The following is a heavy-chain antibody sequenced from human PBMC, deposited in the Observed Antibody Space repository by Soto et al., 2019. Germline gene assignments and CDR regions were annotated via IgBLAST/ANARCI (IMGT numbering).Heavy chain of an antibody. J-gene: IGHJ5*02. D-gene: IGHD3-16*01. CDR1: GFMFSDYA. CDR2: LLRPGRST. CDR3: AKDAIANDGIWLMDS. Sequence: GGSLRLSCAASGFMFSDYAMTWARQAPGKELEWVSGLLRPGRSTYYADSVRGRFTISGDTSANTVYLQMDSLRAEDTAVYYCAKDAIANDGIWLMDSWGQGTVVTVSS. V-gene: IGHV3-23*01.